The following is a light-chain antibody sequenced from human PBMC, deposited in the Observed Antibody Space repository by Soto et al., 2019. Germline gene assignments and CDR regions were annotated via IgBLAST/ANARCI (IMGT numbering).Light chain of an antibody. CDR2: KSS. V-gene: IGKV1-5*03. Sequence: DIPMTQSPSTLSASVGVRVTITCRASQSIGNWLAWYQQKLGKAPKLLIYKSSNLETGVPSRFSGSGSGTEFTLTISCLQPDDFAIYYCQQYNDYPRTFGQGTKVEIK. J-gene: IGKJ1*01. CDR1: QSIGNW. CDR3: QQYNDYPRT.